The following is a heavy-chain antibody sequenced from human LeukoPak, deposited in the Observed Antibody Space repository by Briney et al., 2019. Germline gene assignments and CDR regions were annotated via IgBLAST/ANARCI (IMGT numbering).Heavy chain of an antibody. D-gene: IGHD6-19*01. CDR3: ARLVGSGWYAGVPYYYGMDV. CDR2: IYPGDSDT. CDR1: GYSFTSYW. J-gene: IGHJ6*02. V-gene: IGHV5-51*01. Sequence: PGESLKISCKGSGYSFTSYWISWVRQMPGKGLEWMGIIYPGDSDTRYSPSFQGQVTISAVKSISTAYLQWSSLKASDTAMYYCARLVGSGWYAGVPYYYGMDVWGQGTTVTVSS.